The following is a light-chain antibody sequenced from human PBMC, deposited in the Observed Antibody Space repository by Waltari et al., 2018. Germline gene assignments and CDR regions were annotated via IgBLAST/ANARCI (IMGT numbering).Light chain of an antibody. Sequence: QLVLTQSPSASASLGASVRLTCPLDSGHHSNIIAGHQQQPEKGPRYLMKVNSDGSHSKGDEIPDLFSGSGSGASRYLTIASVQSEDEADYYCQSGGHGTWVFGGGTKLTVL. CDR1: SGHHSNI. J-gene: IGLJ3*02. V-gene: IGLV4-69*01. CDR3: QSGGHGTWV. CDR2: VNSDGSH.